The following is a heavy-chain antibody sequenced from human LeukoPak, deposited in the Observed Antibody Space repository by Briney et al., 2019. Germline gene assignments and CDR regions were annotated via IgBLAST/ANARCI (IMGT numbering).Heavy chain of an antibody. CDR1: GFTFSSYW. D-gene: IGHD1-14*01. CDR3: TTRGYY. J-gene: IGHJ4*02. CDR2: INTDGSST. V-gene: IGHV3-74*01. Sequence: SGGSLRLSCAASGFTFSSYWMHWVRQAPGKGLVWVSRINTDGSSTSYADSVKGRFTISRDNANNSLYLQMNSLRAADTAVYFCTTRGYYWGQGTLVTVSS.